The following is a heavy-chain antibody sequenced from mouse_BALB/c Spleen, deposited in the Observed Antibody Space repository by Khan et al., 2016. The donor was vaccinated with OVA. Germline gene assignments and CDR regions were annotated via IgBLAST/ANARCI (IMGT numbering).Heavy chain of an antibody. V-gene: IGHV1-4*01. CDR2: INPSSGYT. CDR1: GYTFTSYT. D-gene: IGHD2-14*01. J-gene: IGHJ3*01. CDR3: AREGAYYRSDGWFAY. Sequence: QIQLVQSGTELARPGASVKMSCKASGYTFTSYTMHWVKQRPGQGLEWIGYINPSSGYTNYNQKFKDKATLTADKSYITAYMQLSSLTSEDSAIYYCAREGAYYRSDGWFAYWGQGTLVTVSA.